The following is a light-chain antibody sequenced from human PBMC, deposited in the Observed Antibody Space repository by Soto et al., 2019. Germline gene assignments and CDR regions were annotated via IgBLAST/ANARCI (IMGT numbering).Light chain of an antibody. CDR1: QSIGNY. CDR3: QQSYSTPLT. CDR2: AAS. Sequence: DIQMTQSPSSLSAAIGARVSISCRASQSIGNYLNWYQQKPGKAPKLLIYAASSLQSGVPSRFSGSGSGTDFTLTINSLQPEDFATYYCQQSYSTPLTFGGGTKVDSK. V-gene: IGKV1-39*01. J-gene: IGKJ4*01.